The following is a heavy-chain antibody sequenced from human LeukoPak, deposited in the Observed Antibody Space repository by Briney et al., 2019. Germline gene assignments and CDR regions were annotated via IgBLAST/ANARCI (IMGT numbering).Heavy chain of an antibody. CDR3: ARYSLSREDFQD. Sequence: SETLSLTCVVSGGSISSTSYYWGWIRQPPGKGLEWIGSIYYSGSTYDSPSLKSRVTISVDTSKNQFSLKLSSVTAADTAVYFCARYSLSREDFQDWGQGTLVTVSS. V-gene: IGHV4-39*07. CDR2: IYYSGST. D-gene: IGHD6-13*01. J-gene: IGHJ1*01. CDR1: GGSISSTSYY.